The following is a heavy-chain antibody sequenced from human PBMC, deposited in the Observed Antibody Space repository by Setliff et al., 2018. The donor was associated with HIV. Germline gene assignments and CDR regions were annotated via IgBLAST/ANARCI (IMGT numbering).Heavy chain of an antibody. CDR3: ARDPYCPNTCYEDFTFDS. CDR2: MHNSGST. Sequence: SETLSLTCTVSGDSISSSAYYWGWIRQPPGKGLEWIGSMHNSGSTYYNPSLKSRVTISVDTSKNQFSLKLSSVTAADTAVYYCARDPYCPNTCYEDFTFDSWGQGTLVTVSS. J-gene: IGHJ4*02. V-gene: IGHV4-39*07. D-gene: IGHD2-8*01. CDR1: GDSISSSAYY.